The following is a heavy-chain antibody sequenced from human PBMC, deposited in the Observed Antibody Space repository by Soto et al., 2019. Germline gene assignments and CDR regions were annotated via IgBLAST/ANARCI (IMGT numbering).Heavy chain of an antibody. V-gene: IGHV4-31*03. J-gene: IGHJ3*02. Sequence: QVQLQESGPGLVKPSQTLSLTCTVSGGSISTGGYYWSWIRQHPGRDLEWSGCIYHSGMTFSNPSLQSRVAITIDTSKSKFSLKLSSGTAADAAVYYCATVRWELHDAFDIWGQGTMVSVSS. CDR3: ATVRWELHDAFDI. D-gene: IGHD1-26*01. CDR2: IYHSGMT. CDR1: GGSISTGGYY.